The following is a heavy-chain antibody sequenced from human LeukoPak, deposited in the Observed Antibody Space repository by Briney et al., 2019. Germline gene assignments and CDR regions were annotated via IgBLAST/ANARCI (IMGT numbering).Heavy chain of an antibody. CDR3: AKLTCSSTFCPLDY. CDR1: GGSISSSSFL. V-gene: IGHV4-39*01. CDR2: VSYSGTT. D-gene: IGHD2-2*01. Sequence: SETLPLTCTVSGGSISSSSFLWAWIRQPPGKGLEWIGTVSYSGTTYYSPSLKSRVTISVDTSKNQFSLRLTSVTAADTALYYCAKLTCSSTFCPLDYWGQGTLVTVSS. J-gene: IGHJ4*02.